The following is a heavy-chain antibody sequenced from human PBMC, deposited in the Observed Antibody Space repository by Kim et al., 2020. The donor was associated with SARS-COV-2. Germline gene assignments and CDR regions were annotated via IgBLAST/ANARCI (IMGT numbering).Heavy chain of an antibody. J-gene: IGHJ4*02. CDR3: ARSPGSYPPFDY. D-gene: IGHD1-26*01. Sequence: YTPTLKRRVTISVDTSKDQFSLKLSSVTAADTAVYYCARSPGSYPPFDYWGQGTLVTVSS. V-gene: IGHV4-4*09.